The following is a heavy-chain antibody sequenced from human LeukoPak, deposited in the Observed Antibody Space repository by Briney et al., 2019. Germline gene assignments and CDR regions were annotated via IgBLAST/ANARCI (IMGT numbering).Heavy chain of an antibody. CDR2: IYSGGST. CDR1: GGSITGYY. V-gene: IGHV4-4*07. CDR3: ATGRDADSARGYYDMDV. D-gene: IGHD5-24*01. Sequence: SETLSLTCTVSGGSITGYYWTWIRQPAVKGQEWIGRIYSGGSTNYNPPLKSRVTMSVDTSKNQFSLKLSSVTAADTGVYYCATGRDADSARGYYDMDVWGQGTTVTVSS. J-gene: IGHJ6*02.